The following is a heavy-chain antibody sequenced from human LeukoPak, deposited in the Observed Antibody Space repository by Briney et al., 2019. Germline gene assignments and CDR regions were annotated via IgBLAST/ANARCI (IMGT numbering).Heavy chain of an antibody. V-gene: IGHV4-39*07. D-gene: IGHD2-2*01. Sequence: SETLSLTCTVSGGSISSSSYYWGWIRQPPGKGLEWIGEINHSGSTNYNPSLKSRVTISVDTSKNQFSLKLSSVTAADTAVYYCASFSKDIVVVPAAGTAFDIWGQGTMVTVSS. CDR3: ASFSKDIVVVPAAGTAFDI. J-gene: IGHJ3*02. CDR1: GGSISSSSYY. CDR2: INHSGST.